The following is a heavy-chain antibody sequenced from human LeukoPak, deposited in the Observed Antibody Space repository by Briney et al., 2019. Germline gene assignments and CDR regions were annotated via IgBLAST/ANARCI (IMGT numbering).Heavy chain of an antibody. CDR1: GGSISSYY. Sequence: SETLSLTCTVSGGSISSYYWSWIRQPPGKGLAWIGYIYYSGSTNYNPSLKSRVTISVDTSKNQFSLKLSSVTAADTAVYYCARGRYDFWSGQYYFDYWGQGTLVTVSS. D-gene: IGHD3-3*01. CDR3: ARGRYDFWSGQYYFDY. J-gene: IGHJ4*02. CDR2: IYYSGST. V-gene: IGHV4-59*12.